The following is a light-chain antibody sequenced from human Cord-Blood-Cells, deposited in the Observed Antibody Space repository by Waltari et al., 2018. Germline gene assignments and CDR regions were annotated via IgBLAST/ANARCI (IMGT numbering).Light chain of an antibody. CDR2: AAS. J-gene: IGKJ1*01. CDR3: QQYYSYPWT. CDR1: QGFSSY. V-gene: IGKV1-8*01. Sequence: IRMTQSPFSLTASTGDTVTITCRASQGFSSYLAWYQQKPGKDPKLLIDAASTLQSGVPSRFSGSGSGTEFTLTISCLQSEDFATYYCQQYYSYPWTFGQGTKVEIK.